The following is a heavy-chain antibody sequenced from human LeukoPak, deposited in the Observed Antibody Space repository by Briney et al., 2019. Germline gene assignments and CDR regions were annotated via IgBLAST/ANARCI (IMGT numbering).Heavy chain of an antibody. Sequence: PSETLSLTCTVSGGSITSTNYYWGWIRQPPGKGLEWIGSIYYSGSTYYNPSLKSRVTISVDTSKNQFSLKLSSVTAADTAVYYCARDGVRGATGYWYFDLWGRGTLVTVSS. J-gene: IGHJ2*01. CDR1: GGSITSTNYY. CDR3: ARDGVRGATGYWYFDL. V-gene: IGHV4-39*07. CDR2: IYYSGST. D-gene: IGHD1-26*01.